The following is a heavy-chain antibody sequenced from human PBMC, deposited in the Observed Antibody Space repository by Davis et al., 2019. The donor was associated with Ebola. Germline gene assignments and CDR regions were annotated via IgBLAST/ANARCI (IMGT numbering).Heavy chain of an antibody. J-gene: IGHJ4*02. CDR1: GYRFNIYG. D-gene: IGHD4-17*01. Sequence: ASVQVSCQASGYRFNIYGITWMRQAPGQGLEWVGWNSALTGATNYGQKVQGRVTMSSDTSTNTAYMDLTNLRSDDTAVYYCARGSSIHYYGDLWGQGTLVAVSS. V-gene: IGHV1-18*01. CDR2: NSALTGAT. CDR3: ARGSSIHYYGDL.